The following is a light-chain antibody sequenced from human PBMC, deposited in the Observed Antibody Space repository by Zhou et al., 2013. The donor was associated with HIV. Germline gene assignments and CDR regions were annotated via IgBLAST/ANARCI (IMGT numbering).Light chain of an antibody. CDR3: QQYGSSPVT. CDR2: DAS. Sequence: ERVMTQSPSTLSLSPGERATLSCRASQSVRSGVAWYQQKPGQAPRLLIYDASTRATGVPPRFSGSGSGTEFILTISRLEPEDFAVYYCQQYGSSPVTFGPGTRVDIK. CDR1: QSVRSG. V-gene: IGKV3-15*01. J-gene: IGKJ3*01.